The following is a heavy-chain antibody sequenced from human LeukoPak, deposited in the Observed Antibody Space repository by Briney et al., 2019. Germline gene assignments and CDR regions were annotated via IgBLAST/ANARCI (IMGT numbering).Heavy chain of an antibody. J-gene: IGHJ6*02. Sequence: GESLKISCKGSGYSFTSYWIGWVRQMPGKGLEWMGIIYPGDSDTRYSPSFQGQVTISADKSISTAYLQWSSLKASDTAMYYCARHAYYYDSSGPTDMDVWGQGTTVTVSS. CDR3: ARHAYYYDSSGPTDMDV. V-gene: IGHV5-51*01. CDR1: GYSFTSYW. D-gene: IGHD3-22*01. CDR2: IYPGDSDT.